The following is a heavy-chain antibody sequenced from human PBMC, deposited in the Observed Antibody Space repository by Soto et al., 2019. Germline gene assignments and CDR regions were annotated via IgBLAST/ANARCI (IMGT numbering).Heavy chain of an antibody. J-gene: IGHJ4*02. V-gene: IGHV3-15*07. CDR1: GFAFTNVW. CDR3: NTYSDFGSGHTPL. D-gene: IGHD3-3*01. Sequence: QLVESGGGLVKPGGSLALSCAGSGFAFTNVWLHWVRQAPGKGLEWVGRIKSKPDGEKTDYAAPVKGRFTISRDDSTNTLSLQMNSLQTEYAVLYYCNTYSDFGSGHTPLWCQGTLVTVSS. CDR2: IKSKPDGEKT.